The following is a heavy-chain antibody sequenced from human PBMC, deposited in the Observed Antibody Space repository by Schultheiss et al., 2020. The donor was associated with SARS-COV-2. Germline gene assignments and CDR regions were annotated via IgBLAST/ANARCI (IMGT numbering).Heavy chain of an antibody. D-gene: IGHD6-13*01. V-gene: IGHV4-34*01. CDR3: ARDSLGSSWYREPGY. CDR1: GGSFSGYY. J-gene: IGHJ4*02. Sequence: SETLSLTCAVYGGSFSGYYWSWIRQPPGKGLEWIGEINHSGSTNYNPSLKSRVTISVDTSKNQFSLKLSSVTAADTAVYYCARDSLGSSWYREPGYWGQGTLVTVSS. CDR2: INHSGST.